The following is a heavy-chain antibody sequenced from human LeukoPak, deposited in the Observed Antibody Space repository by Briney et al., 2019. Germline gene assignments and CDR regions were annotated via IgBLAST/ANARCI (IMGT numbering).Heavy chain of an antibody. J-gene: IGHJ3*02. V-gene: IGHV4-31*11. Sequence: SETLSLTCALSGGSISSGRYSWSWVRQHPGKGLEWIGYIYHSGGTYYNPSLKSRVSISVDTSKNQFSLKLSSVTAADTAMYYCARGANTLTSNAFDIWGQGTMVTVSS. CDR3: ARGANTLTSNAFDI. D-gene: IGHD4-17*01. CDR2: IYHSGGT. CDR1: GGSISSGRYS.